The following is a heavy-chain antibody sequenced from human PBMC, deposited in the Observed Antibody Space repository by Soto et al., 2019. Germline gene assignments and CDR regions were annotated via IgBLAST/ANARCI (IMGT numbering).Heavy chain of an antibody. CDR2: ISTSSSFI. J-gene: IGHJ6*02. CDR3: ARENKDVNKSTSISSGFHGMDV. CDR1: GFTSRSYS. V-gene: IGHV3-21*01. Sequence: SLRVSWEGYGFTSRSYSMNWVRQAPVRGMERVGSISTSSSFIYYGDSVRGRLIIYRDNAKKPLDLQMERLRVEDTAVHYCARENKDVNKSTSISSGFHGMDVWGQGIT. D-gene: IGHD2-2*01.